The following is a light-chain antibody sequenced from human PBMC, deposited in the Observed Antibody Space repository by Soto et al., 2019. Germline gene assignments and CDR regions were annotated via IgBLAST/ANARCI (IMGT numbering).Light chain of an antibody. CDR1: QSVSSNY. Sequence: EIVLTQTPGTLSLSPGERATLSCRASQSVSSNYLAWYQQRPGQAPRLLIYGASSRATGIPDRFSGSGSGKDFTLTISRLEPEDLAVYYCPQYGSSPLTFGQGTKVEIK. J-gene: IGKJ1*01. CDR3: PQYGSSPLT. V-gene: IGKV3-20*01. CDR2: GAS.